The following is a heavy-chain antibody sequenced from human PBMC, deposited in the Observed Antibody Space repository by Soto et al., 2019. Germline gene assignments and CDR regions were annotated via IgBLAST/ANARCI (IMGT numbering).Heavy chain of an antibody. CDR3: ASAPLVPAAVHDACDI. D-gene: IGHD2-2*01. J-gene: IGHJ3*02. CDR2: IYYSGST. Sequence: QLQLQESGPGLVKPSETLSLTCTVSGGSISSSSYYWGWIRQPPGKGLEWIGSIYYSGSTYYNPSLKSRVTIPAAPSKRQFSLKLSSVPAADPAVSYCASAPLVPAAVHDACDIWGQGTMVTVSS. V-gene: IGHV4-39*01. CDR1: GGSISSSSYY.